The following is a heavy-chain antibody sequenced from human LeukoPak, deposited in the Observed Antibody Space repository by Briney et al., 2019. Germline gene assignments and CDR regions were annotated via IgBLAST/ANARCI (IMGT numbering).Heavy chain of an antibody. J-gene: IGHJ4*02. CDR3: ASVAKKQSTIGYYFDY. CDR2: IKQDGREK. Sequence: GGSLRLSCEASGFTFSSYCMSWVRQAPGKGLEWVANIKQDGREKYSGDSVKGRVTISRENAKNSVYVQMDRQRAEDTAVYYCASVAKKQSTIGYYFDYWGQGTRVTVS. D-gene: IGHD6-19*01. V-gene: IGHV3-7*01. CDR1: GFTFSSYC.